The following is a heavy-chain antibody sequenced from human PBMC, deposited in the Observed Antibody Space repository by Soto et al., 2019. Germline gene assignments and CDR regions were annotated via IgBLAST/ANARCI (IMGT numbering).Heavy chain of an antibody. V-gene: IGHV3-13*01. CDR2: IGTAGDT. CDR1: GFMFDSFA. CDR3: ARGSSGDFDY. D-gene: IGHD6-19*01. Sequence: EVQLVESGGGLVQPGGSLRLYCVGSGFMFDSFAMNWVRQATGKGLEWVSAIGTAGDTYYPGSVKGRFTISRENAKNSLYLQMNSLRAGDTAVYYCARGSSGDFDYWGQGTLVTVSS. J-gene: IGHJ4*02.